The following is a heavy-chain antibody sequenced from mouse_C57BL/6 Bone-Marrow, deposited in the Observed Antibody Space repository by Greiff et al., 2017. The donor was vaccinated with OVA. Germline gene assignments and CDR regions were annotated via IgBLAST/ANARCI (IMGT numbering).Heavy chain of an antibody. J-gene: IGHJ4*01. CDR1: GFTFSDYY. CDR3: ARRGGSSPYAMDY. CDR2: ISNGGGST. V-gene: IGHV5-12*01. Sequence: VQLKESGGGLVQPGGSLKLSCAASGFTFSDYYMYWVRQTPEKRLEWVAYISNGGGSTYYPDTVKGRFTISRDNAKNTLYLQMSRLKSEDTAMYYCARRGGSSPYAMDYWGQGTSVTVSS. D-gene: IGHD1-1*01.